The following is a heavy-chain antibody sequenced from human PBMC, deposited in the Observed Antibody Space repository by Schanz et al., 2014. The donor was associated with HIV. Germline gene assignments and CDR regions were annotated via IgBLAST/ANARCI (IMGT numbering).Heavy chain of an antibody. CDR1: GFTFNNYG. J-gene: IGHJ4*02. CDR2: ISSSGRTI. CDR3: ARDSSGFDY. Sequence: VQLVESGGGVVQPGRSLRLSCEASGFTFNNYGMHWVRQAPGKGLEGISYISSSGRTISYADSVKGRFTISRDNAKNTLYLQMNSLRGEDTAVYFCARDSSGFDYWGQGTLVTVSS. D-gene: IGHD3-22*01. V-gene: IGHV3-48*04.